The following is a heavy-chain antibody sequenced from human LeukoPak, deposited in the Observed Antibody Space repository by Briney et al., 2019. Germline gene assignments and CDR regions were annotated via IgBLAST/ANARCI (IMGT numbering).Heavy chain of an antibody. CDR3: ARGSSDAFDI. CDR1: GGSISSGDYY. Sequence: PSETLSLTCTVSGGSISSGDYYGSWIRQPPGKGLEWIGYIYYSGSTYYNPSLKSRVTISVDTSKNQFSMKMSSVTAADTAVYYCARGSSDAFDIWGQGTMVTVSS. CDR2: IYYSGST. V-gene: IGHV4-30-4*08. J-gene: IGHJ3*02.